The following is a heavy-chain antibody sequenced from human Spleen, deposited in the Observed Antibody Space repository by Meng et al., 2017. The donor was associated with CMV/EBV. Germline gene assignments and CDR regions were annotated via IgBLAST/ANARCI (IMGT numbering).Heavy chain of an antibody. V-gene: IGHV3-30*04. CDR3: ASVRGFCTSTTCYRGAFDI. CDR2: ISYDGSNE. Sequence: GESLKISCAASRFTFTNFAIHWVRQAPGKGLEWVAVISYDGSNEYYVDSVKGRFTISRDSSKTTLYLQMNSLRAEDTAVYYCASVRGFCTSTTCYRGAFDIWGQGTMVTVSS. D-gene: IGHD2-2*01. CDR1: RFTFTNFA. J-gene: IGHJ3*02.